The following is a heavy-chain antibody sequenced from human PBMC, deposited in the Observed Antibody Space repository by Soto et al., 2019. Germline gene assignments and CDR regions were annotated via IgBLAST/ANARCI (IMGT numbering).Heavy chain of an antibody. J-gene: IGHJ6*02. V-gene: IGHV3-21*01. CDR3: ARDYNYYVISCYYARAGDYYFYGMDV. Sequence: GSLRLSCSASGFTFSSYSINWVRQAPGKGLEWVSSISSSSSYIYYADSMKGRFTISRDNAKNSLYLQMNSLRAEDTAVYYCARDYNYYVISCYYARAGDYYFYGMDVWGQVTT. CDR1: GFTFSSYS. D-gene: IGHD3-22*01. CDR2: ISSSSSYI.